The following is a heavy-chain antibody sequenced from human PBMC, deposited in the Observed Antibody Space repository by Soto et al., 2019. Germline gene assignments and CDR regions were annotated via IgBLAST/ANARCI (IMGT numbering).Heavy chain of an antibody. CDR2: IIPIFGTA. D-gene: IGHD3-22*01. V-gene: IGHV1-69*13. J-gene: IGHJ4*02. Sequence: SVKDSCKASGGTFSSYAISWVRQAPGQGLEWMGGIIPIFGTANYAQKFQGRVTITADESTSTAYMELSSLRSEDTAVYYCARPNYYDSSAKEYYFDYWGQGTLVTVSS. CDR3: ARPNYYDSSAKEYYFDY. CDR1: GGTFSSYA.